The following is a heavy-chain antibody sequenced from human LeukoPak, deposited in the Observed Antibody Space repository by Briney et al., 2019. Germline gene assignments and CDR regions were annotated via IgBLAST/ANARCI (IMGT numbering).Heavy chain of an antibody. V-gene: IGHV3-33*01. CDR2: IWYDGSNK. CDR3: ARDTPLAGLDAFDI. J-gene: IGHJ3*02. CDR1: GFTFSSYG. Sequence: GGSLRLSCAASGFTFSSYGMHWVRQAPGKGLEWVAVIWYDGSNKYYADSVKGRFTISRDNSKNTLYLQMNSLRAEDTAVYYCARDTPLAGLDAFDIWGQGTMVTVSS. D-gene: IGHD2-15*01.